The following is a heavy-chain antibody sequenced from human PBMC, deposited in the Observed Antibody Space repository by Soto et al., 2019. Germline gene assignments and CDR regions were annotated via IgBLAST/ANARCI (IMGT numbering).Heavy chain of an antibody. D-gene: IGHD3-22*01. J-gene: IGHJ6*02. CDR2: ISAYNGNT. V-gene: IGHV1-18*01. Sequence: APVKVSCKASGYTFTSYGISWVQQAPGQGLEWMGWISAYNGNTNYAQKLQGRVTMTTDTSTSTAYMELRSLRSDDTAVYYCARVGYYYDSSGYYTTDYYGLDVWGQGTTVTVS. CDR3: ARVGYYYDSSGYYTTDYYGLDV. CDR1: GYTFTSYG.